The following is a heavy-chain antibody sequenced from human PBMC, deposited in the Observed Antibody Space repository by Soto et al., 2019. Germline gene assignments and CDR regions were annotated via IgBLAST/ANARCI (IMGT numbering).Heavy chain of an antibody. CDR1: GFTFSNYA. D-gene: IGHD5-12*01. Sequence: PGGSLRLSCGGSGFTFSNYAMTWVRQAPGKGLEWVSSISGSGATTYYADSVQGRFTISRDNSKNTLSLQWSSLKASDTAMYYCATQAGGDIVTTRTPWHWGQGTLVTVSS. J-gene: IGHJ4*02. V-gene: IGHV3-23*01. CDR3: ATQAGGDIVTTRTPWH. CDR2: ISGSGATT.